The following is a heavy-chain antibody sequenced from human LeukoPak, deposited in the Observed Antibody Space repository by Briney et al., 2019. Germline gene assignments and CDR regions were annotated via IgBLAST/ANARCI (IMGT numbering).Heavy chain of an antibody. CDR2: INPNSGGT. Sequence: ASVKVSCKASGYIFTGYYMHWVRQAPGQGLEWMGWINPNSGGTNYAQKFQGRVTMTRDTSISTAYMELSRLRSDDTAVYYCARDLPGIAAAGTSLGDWGQGTLVTVSS. CDR1: GYIFTGYY. V-gene: IGHV1-2*02. D-gene: IGHD6-13*01. J-gene: IGHJ4*02. CDR3: ARDLPGIAAAGTSLGD.